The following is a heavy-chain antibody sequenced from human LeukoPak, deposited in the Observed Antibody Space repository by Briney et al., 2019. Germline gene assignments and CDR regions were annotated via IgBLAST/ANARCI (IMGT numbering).Heavy chain of an antibody. CDR2: IYYSGST. CDR3: ARVPSANRAYGDYEGEATNWFDP. Sequence: PSETLSLTCTVSGGSISSYYWSWIRQPPGKGLEWIGYIYYSGSTNYNPSLKSRVTISVDTSKNQFSLKLSSVTAADTAVYYCARVPSANRAYGDYEGEATNWFDPWGQGTLVTVSS. D-gene: IGHD4-17*01. J-gene: IGHJ5*02. V-gene: IGHV4-59*01. CDR1: GGSISSYY.